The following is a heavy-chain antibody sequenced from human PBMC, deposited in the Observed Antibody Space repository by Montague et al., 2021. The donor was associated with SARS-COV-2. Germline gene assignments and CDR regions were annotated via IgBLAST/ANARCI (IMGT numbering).Heavy chain of an antibody. CDR3: VRDTGSAQAGFDA. Sequence: CAISGDSVWSNTAAWNWIRQSPSGGLEWLGRTNYRSKWTSDYATSVEGRISIDPDTSKNQFFLHLGSVTPEDTGVYYCVRDTGSAQAGFDAWGQGALATVSS. CDR2: TNYRSKWTS. D-gene: IGHD4-17*01. J-gene: IGHJ4*02. CDR1: GDSVWSNTAA. V-gene: IGHV6-1*01.